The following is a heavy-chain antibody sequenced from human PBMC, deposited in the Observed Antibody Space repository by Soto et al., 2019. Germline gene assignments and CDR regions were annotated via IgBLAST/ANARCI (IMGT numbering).Heavy chain of an antibody. CDR3: ARHLVLDYDLWSGYLRSYYYSGMDV. CDR2: IDYSGST. J-gene: IGHJ6*04. D-gene: IGHD3-3*01. V-gene: IGHV4-39*01. Sequence: PSEPHSLPCTVSGGYIIDSSYYWGWIKQPPGKGLEWIGSIDYSGSTYYNPSLKSRVTISVDTSKNQFSLKLRPVTAADTAVYYCARHLVLDYDLWSGYLRSYYYSGMDVWGKGTPVTVS. CDR1: GGYIIDSSYY.